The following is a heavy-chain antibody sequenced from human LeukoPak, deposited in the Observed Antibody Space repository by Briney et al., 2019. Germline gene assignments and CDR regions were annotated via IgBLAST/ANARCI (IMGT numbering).Heavy chain of an antibody. CDR2: ISNRGRTI. CDR3: ATYIVVALDY. Sequence: GGSLRLSCAASGFTFSSYEMNWVRQAPGKGLERISYISNRGRTIYYADSVKGRFTISRDNAKNSLYLQMKSLRAEDTAVYYCATYIVVALDYWGQGTLVTVSS. J-gene: IGHJ4*02. V-gene: IGHV3-48*03. CDR1: GFTFSSYE. D-gene: IGHD3-22*01.